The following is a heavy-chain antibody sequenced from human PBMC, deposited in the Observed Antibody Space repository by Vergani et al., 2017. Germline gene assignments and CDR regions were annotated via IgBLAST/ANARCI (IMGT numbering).Heavy chain of an antibody. D-gene: IGHD1-14*01. CDR1: GYSFTTYD. J-gene: IGHJ4*02. CDR2: INPNSGNT. CDR3: TIGLPRTLTTETYYFDD. Sequence: QVQLVQSGAEVKKPGASVKLSCKASGYSFTTYDINWVRQALGHGLEWVGWINPNSGNTGYARRFEGRVTIKRDTAISTADMELSGLYSDDTAVYYCTIGLPRTLTTETYYFDDWGQGTLVSVSP. V-gene: IGHV1-8*03.